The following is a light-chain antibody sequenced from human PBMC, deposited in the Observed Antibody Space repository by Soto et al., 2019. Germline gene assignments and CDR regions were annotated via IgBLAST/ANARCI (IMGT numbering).Light chain of an antibody. V-gene: IGKV1-27*01. J-gene: IGKJ3*01. CDR3: QKYGYAPYT. CDR2: AAS. CDR1: QDIRDY. Sequence: DIQMTQSPSSLSASVGDRVTITCRASQDIRDYLVWYQQRPGKVPSLLIYAASTLQSGVPSLFSGSGFGTDFTLTISSLQSEDVATYYCQKYGYAPYTFGPGTKVDLK.